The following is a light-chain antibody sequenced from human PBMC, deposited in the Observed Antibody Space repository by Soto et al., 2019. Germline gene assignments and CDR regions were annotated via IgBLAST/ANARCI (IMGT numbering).Light chain of an antibody. Sequence: EIVMTQSPSTLSVSPGERATLSCRASQSVSSNLAWYQQKPGQAPRLLIYGASTRATGIPVRFSGSGSGTDFTLTISSLQSEDFAVYYCQQYNNWPPWTFGRGTKVDIK. CDR1: QSVSSN. CDR2: GAS. CDR3: QQYNNWPPWT. V-gene: IGKV3-15*01. J-gene: IGKJ1*01.